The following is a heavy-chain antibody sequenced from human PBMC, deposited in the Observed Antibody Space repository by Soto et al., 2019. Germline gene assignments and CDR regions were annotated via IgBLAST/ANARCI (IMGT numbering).Heavy chain of an antibody. CDR2: TYYRSKWYN. CDR1: GDSGVGNSAA. Sequence: SQMIRLTYSIAGDSGVGNSAACNWIRQSPSRGLEWLGRTYYRSKWYNDYAVSVKSRITINPDTSKNQFSLQLNSVTPEDTAVYYCARAPAGYSSSWHNFDYWGQGTLVTVSS. D-gene: IGHD6-13*01. V-gene: IGHV6-1*01. CDR3: ARAPAGYSSSWHNFDY. J-gene: IGHJ4*02.